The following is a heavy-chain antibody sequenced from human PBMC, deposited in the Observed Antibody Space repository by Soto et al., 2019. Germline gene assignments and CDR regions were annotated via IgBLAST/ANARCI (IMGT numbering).Heavy chain of an antibody. D-gene: IGHD6-13*01. CDR1: EYRSTNYW. V-gene: IGHV5-51*01. CDR3: AGPGYSSSWYYMDV. J-gene: IGHJ6*03. Sequence: NGAEYRSTNYWVGRVRKIHGKGMEWLAIIYPGDSDPRYSPSFQGQVTISADKSISTAYLQWSSLKAWGTSMYYCAGPGYSSSWYYMDVWGKGTTVTVS. CDR2: IYPGDSDP.